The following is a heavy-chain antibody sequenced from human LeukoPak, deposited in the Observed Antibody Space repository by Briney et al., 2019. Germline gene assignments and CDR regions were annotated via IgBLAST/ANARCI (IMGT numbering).Heavy chain of an antibody. V-gene: IGHV4-34*01. D-gene: IGHD3-22*01. J-gene: IGHJ4*02. Sequence: NSSETLSLTCAVYGGSFSGYYWSWIRQPPGKGLEWIGEINHSGSTNYNPSLKSRVTISVDTSKNQFSLKLSSVTAADTAVYYCARGSEGLVGPLYYDSRGGVFDYWGQGTLVTVSS. CDR3: ARGSEGLVGPLYYDSRGGVFDY. CDR1: GGSFSGYY. CDR2: INHSGST.